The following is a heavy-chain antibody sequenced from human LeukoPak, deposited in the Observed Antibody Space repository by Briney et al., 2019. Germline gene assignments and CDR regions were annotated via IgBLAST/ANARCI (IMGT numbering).Heavy chain of an antibody. V-gene: IGHV3-74*01. CDR3: ARILGAPAVYDY. D-gene: IGHD2-2*01. CDR1: GFTFSSYA. J-gene: IGHJ4*02. CDR2: IYGDGSSI. Sequence: GGSLRLSCAASGFTFSSYAMSWVRQAPGKGLVWVSRIYGDGSSIIYADSVKGRFTISSDNAKNTLYLQMNSLRAEDTAVYYCARILGAPAVYDYWGQGTLVTVSS.